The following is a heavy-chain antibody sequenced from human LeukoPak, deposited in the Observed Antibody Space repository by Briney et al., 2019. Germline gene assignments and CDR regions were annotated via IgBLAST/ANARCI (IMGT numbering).Heavy chain of an antibody. J-gene: IGHJ4*02. CDR3: ARSGYYYDSSGSYPIDY. Sequence: SETLSLTCAVYGGSFSGYYWSWIRRPPGKGLEWIGEINHSGSTNYNPSLKSRVTISVDTSKNQFSLKLSSVTAADTAVYYCARSGYYYDSSGSYPIDYWGQGTLVTVSS. V-gene: IGHV4-34*01. CDR2: INHSGST. CDR1: GGSFSGYY. D-gene: IGHD3-22*01.